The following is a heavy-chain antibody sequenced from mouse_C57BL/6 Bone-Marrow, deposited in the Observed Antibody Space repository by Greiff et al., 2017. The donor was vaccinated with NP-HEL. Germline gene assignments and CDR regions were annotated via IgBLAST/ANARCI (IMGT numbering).Heavy chain of an antibody. D-gene: IGHD2-1*01. CDR3: ARVGKRYFDV. V-gene: IGHV1-43*01. Sequence: VQLQQSGPELVKPGASVKISCKASGYSFTGYYMHWVKQSSEKSLEWIGEINPSTGGTSYNQKFKGKATLTVDKSSSTAYMQLKSLTSEDAAVYYCARVGKRYFDVWGTGTTVTVSS. J-gene: IGHJ1*03. CDR2: INPSTGGT. CDR1: GYSFTGYY.